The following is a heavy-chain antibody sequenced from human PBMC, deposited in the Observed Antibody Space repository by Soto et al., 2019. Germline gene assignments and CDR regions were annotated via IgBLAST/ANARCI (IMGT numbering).Heavy chain of an antibody. V-gene: IGHV3-66*01. Sequence: GGSVRLSCAASGFSFSNYAMGWARQAPGKGLEWVSTISSGGRTFHGDSVKGRFTISRDDSENALYLQLNSLRSEDTAVYYCVRENYYYGMDVWGQGTTVTVS. CDR2: ISSGGRT. CDR3: VRENYYYGMDV. J-gene: IGHJ6*02. D-gene: IGHD3-10*01. CDR1: GFSFSNYA.